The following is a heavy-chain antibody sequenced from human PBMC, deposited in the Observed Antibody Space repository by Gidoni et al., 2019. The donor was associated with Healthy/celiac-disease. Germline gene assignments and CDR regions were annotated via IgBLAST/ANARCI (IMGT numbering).Heavy chain of an antibody. D-gene: IGHD2-15*01. J-gene: IGHJ4*02. V-gene: IGHV1-8*01. Sequence: QVQRGQSGAEVEKPGASVKVSCQASGDTFTSYDINWVRQATGQGLEWMGWMNPNSGNTGYAQKFQGRVTMTRNTSISTVYMELSSLRSEDTAVYYCARAAGYCSGGSCYSYFDYLGQGTLVTVSS. CDR2: MNPNSGNT. CDR1: GDTFTSYD. CDR3: ARAAGYCSGGSCYSYFDY.